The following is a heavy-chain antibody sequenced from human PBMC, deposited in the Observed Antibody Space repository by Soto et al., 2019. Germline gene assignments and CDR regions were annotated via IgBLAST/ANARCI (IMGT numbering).Heavy chain of an antibody. CDR2: IYYSGST. Sequence: SETLSLTCIVSGGSIISYYWSWIRQPPGKGLEWIGHIYYSGSTNYNHSLKSRVTISVDTSKNQFSLKLSSVTAADTAVYYCARSSPRVVSPWDYWGQGTLVTVSS. CDR3: ARSSPRVVSPWDY. J-gene: IGHJ4*02. CDR1: GGSIISYY. D-gene: IGHD3-3*01. V-gene: IGHV4-59*01.